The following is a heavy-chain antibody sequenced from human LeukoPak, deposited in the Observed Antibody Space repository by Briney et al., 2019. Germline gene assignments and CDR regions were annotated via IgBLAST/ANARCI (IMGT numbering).Heavy chain of an antibody. D-gene: IGHD3-16*02. Sequence: WXRQPPGKGLEWIGSIHYSGSTYYNPSLKSRVSISVDPSKSQFSLKLTSVTAADTAVYYCATHPLLDYWGQGSLVTVS. J-gene: IGHJ4*02. CDR2: IHYSGST. V-gene: IGHV4-39*01. CDR3: ATHPLLDY.